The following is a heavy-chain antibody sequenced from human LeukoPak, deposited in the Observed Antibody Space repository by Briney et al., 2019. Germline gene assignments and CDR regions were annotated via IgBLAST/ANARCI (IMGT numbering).Heavy chain of an antibody. CDR1: GYTFTGYY. CDR2: INPNSGGT. J-gene: IGHJ4*02. V-gene: IGHV1-2*02. Sequence: ASVKVSCKASGYTFTGYYMHWVRQAPGQGLEWMGWINPNSGGTNYAQKFQGRVTMTRDTSISTAYMELSRLRSDDTAVYYCARDLYPTFYDSSGYSDYWGQGTLVTVSS. D-gene: IGHD3-22*01. CDR3: ARDLYPTFYDSSGYSDY.